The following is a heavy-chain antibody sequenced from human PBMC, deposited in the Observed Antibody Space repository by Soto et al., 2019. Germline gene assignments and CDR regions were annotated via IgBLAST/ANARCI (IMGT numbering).Heavy chain of an antibody. Sequence: GGSLRLSCAGSGFTFRDYAMSWVRQAPEKGLQWVSSISSSSSYIYYADSVKGRFTISRDNAKNSLYLQMNSLRAEDTAVYYCARFGYCSGGSCYSSGSGYYYYGMDVWGQGTTVTVSS. CDR3: ARFGYCSGGSCYSSGSGYYYYGMDV. CDR1: GFTFRDYA. CDR2: ISSSSSYI. J-gene: IGHJ6*02. D-gene: IGHD2-15*01. V-gene: IGHV3-21*01.